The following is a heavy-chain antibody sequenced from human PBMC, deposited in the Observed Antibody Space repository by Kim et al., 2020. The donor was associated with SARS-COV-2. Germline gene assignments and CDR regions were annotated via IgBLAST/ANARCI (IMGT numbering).Heavy chain of an antibody. V-gene: IGHV3-7*01. Sequence: GGSLRLSCAASGFTFSSYWMSWVRQAPGKGLEWVPYSSQIGVAKFFWASVRADLTIPRATARSSLFLQMNARGARTTPCYYVAGKWDQGA. CDR1: GFTFSSYW. J-gene: IGHJ4*03. CDR2: SSQIGVA. CDR3: AGK.